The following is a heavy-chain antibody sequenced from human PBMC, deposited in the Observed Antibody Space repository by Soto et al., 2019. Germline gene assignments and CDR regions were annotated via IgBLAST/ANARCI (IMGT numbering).Heavy chain of an antibody. V-gene: IGHV2-5*01. Sequence: SGPTLVNPIQTLTLTCSFSGFSLTTGVGVGWIRQPPGKALEWLAIIYWNDEKLYNPSLKTRPTITKDTSKNQVVLTVTDMDPVDTATYYCAHRVNMARGPYNYFGPWGQGTLVTVSS. D-gene: IGHD3-10*01. J-gene: IGHJ5*02. CDR3: AHRVNMARGPYNYFGP. CDR1: GFSLTTGVG. CDR2: IYWNDEK.